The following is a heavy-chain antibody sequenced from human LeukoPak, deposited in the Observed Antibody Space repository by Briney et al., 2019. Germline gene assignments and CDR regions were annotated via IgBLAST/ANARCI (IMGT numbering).Heavy chain of an antibody. D-gene: IGHD1-14*01. V-gene: IGHV3-21*06. CDR3: ATETNGRHYDY. CDR2: IGPTGFDR. Sequence: PGGSLRLSCTTSGLTFSTSGFNWVRQAPGKGLEWVASIGPTGFDRYHADSIKGRFTISRDNANNLLYLQMDSLRAEDTAVYYCATETNGRHYDYWGQGTLLTVSS. CDR1: GLTFSTSG. J-gene: IGHJ4*02.